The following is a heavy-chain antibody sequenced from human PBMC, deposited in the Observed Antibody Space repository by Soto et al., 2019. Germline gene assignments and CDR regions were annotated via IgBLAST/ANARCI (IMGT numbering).Heavy chain of an antibody. V-gene: IGHV3-30-3*01. Sequence: QVQLVESGGGVVQPGRSLRLSCAASGFTFSSYAMHWVRQAPGKGLEWVAVISYDGSNKYYADSVKGRFTISRDNSKNSLYLKMNSLRAEDRAVYYCAREKGDSSAYYPTYGMDVWGQGTTVTVSS. D-gene: IGHD3-22*01. CDR3: AREKGDSSAYYPTYGMDV. CDR1: GFTFSSYA. CDR2: ISYDGSNK. J-gene: IGHJ6*02.